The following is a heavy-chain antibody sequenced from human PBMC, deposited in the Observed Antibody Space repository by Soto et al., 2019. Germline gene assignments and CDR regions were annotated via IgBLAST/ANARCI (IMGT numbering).Heavy chain of an antibody. J-gene: IGHJ4*02. Sequence: GGSLRLSCTASGFPFSSYAMRWVRQAPVKGLEWVSAISGSGGSTYYADSVKGRFTISRDNSKNTLYLQMNSLRAEDTAVYYCARRGSGSYYDYWGQGTLVTVSS. CDR2: ISGSGGST. CDR3: ARRGSGSYYDY. V-gene: IGHV3-23*01. D-gene: IGHD1-26*01. CDR1: GFPFSSYA.